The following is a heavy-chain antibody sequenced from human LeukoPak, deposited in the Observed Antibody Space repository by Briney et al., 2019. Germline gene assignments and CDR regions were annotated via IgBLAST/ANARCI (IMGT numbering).Heavy chain of an antibody. V-gene: IGHV1-18*01. CDR3: ARSGSTYYDSSGYYYVFDY. CDR2: ISAYNGNT. CDR1: GYTFTSYG. Sequence: ASVKVSCKASGYTFTSYGISWVRQAPGQGLERMGWISAYNGNTNYAQKLQGRVTMTTDTSTSTAYMELRSLRSDDTAVYYCARSGSTYYDSSGYYYVFDYWGQGTLVTVSS. J-gene: IGHJ4*02. D-gene: IGHD3-22*01.